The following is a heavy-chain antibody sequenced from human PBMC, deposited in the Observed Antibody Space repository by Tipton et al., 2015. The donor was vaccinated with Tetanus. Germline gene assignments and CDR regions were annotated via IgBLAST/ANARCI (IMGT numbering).Heavy chain of an antibody. CDR3: ARGKHTVTFDY. Sequence: TLSLTCTVSGGSLTNSDHYCAWIRQSPGKGLEWIGSINYSGRTYYNPSLKSRVTISVDTSKNQFSLKLSSVTAADTAAYYCARGKHTVTFDYWGQGPLVTVPS. CDR2: INYSGRT. CDR1: GGSLTNSDHY. J-gene: IGHJ4*02. V-gene: IGHV4-39*07. D-gene: IGHD4-17*01.